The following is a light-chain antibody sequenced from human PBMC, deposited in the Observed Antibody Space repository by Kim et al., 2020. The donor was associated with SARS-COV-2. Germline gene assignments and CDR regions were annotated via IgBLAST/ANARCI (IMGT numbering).Light chain of an antibody. J-gene: IGLJ2*01. CDR3: AAWDDSLNGGV. V-gene: IGLV1-44*01. CDR1: RSNIGSNT. CDR2: CNN. Sequence: GQRVTISCSGRRSNIGSNTVNWYQQLPGTAPKLLIYCNNQRPSGVPDRFSGSKSGNSASLAISGLQSEDEADYYCAAWDDSLNGGVFGGGTQLTVL.